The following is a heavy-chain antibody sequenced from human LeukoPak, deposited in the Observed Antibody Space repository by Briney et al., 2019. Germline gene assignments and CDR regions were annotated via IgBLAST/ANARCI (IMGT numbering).Heavy chain of an antibody. CDR2: ISSSGSTI. D-gene: IGHD5/OR15-5a*01. CDR1: GFTFSDYY. CDR3: ARDRFPQSLRLGPVDYFDY. Sequence: GGSLRLSCAASGFTFSDYYMSWIRQAPGKGLEWVSYISSSGSTIYYADSVKGRFTISRDNAKNSLYLQMNCLRGEDTAVYYCARDRFPQSLRLGPVDYFDYWGQGTLVTVSS. J-gene: IGHJ4*02. V-gene: IGHV3-11*01.